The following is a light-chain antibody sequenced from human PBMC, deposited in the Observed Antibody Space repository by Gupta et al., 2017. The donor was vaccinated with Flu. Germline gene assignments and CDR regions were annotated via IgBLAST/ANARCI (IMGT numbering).Light chain of an antibody. Sequence: VCLGQPASFYGRSGQRRVYSDRNACLSCYQRRPGQSPRRLIFRVSNGDYGVPDRVSDIGSGTDVTLKISRAEAEDVGVCSCRQKQHWPLTFGGGTKVEIK. CDR3: RQKQHWPLT. CDR2: RVS. CDR1: QRRVYSDRNAC. J-gene: IGKJ4*01. V-gene: IGKV2-30*01.